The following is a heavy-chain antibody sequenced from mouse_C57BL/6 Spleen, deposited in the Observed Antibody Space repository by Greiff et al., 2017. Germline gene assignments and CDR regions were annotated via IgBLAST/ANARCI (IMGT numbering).Heavy chain of an antibody. CDR2: ISSGSSTI. D-gene: IGHD1-1*01. CDR1: GFTFSDYG. J-gene: IGHJ4*01. CDR3: ARSSYGSRRYYAMDY. V-gene: IGHV5-17*01. Sequence: EVQLVESGGGLVKPGGSLKLSCAASGFTFSDYGMHWVRQAPEKGLEWVAYISSGSSTIYYADTVKGRFTISRDNAKNTLFLQRTSLRSEDTAMYYCARSSYGSRRYYAMDYWGQGTSVTVSS.